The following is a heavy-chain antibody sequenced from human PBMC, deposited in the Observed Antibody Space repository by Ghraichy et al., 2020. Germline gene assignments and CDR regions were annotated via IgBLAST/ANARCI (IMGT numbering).Heavy chain of an antibody. V-gene: IGHV3-7*01. CDR3: AREKRAAAGVFDY. CDR2: INQDGSEK. CDR1: GFTFGTYW. D-gene: IGHD6-13*01. Sequence: GGSLRLSCAASGFTFGTYWMTWVRLAPGKGLGWVANINQDGSEKYYVDSMKGRFTISRDNAKNSLYLQMNSLRAEDTAVYYCAREKRAAAGVFDYWGQGTLVTVSS. J-gene: IGHJ4*02.